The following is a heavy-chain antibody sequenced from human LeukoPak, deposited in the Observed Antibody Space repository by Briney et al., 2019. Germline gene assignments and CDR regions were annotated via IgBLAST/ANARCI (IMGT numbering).Heavy chain of an antibody. D-gene: IGHD3-22*01. CDR3: AKARGIFYDSSGIVD. CDR1: GFAFDDHG. J-gene: IGHJ4*02. Sequence: GGSLRLSCAASGFAFDDHGMHWVRQAPGKGLEWVSGISWNSGSIGYADSVKGRFTISRDNARNSLYLQMNSLRAEDTALYYCAKARGIFYDSSGIVDWGQGTRVTVSS. V-gene: IGHV3-9*01. CDR2: ISWNSGSI.